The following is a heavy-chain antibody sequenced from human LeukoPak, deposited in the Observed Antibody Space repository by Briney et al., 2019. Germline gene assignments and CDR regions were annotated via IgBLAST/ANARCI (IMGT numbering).Heavy chain of an antibody. V-gene: IGHV4-34*01. J-gene: IGHJ1*01. D-gene: IGHD6-13*01. CDR3: AAPAAGTGKGFQH. Sequence: SETLSLTCAVYGGSFSGYYWSWIRQPPGKGLEWIGEINHSGSTNYNPSLKSRVTISVDTSKNQFSLKLSSVTAADTAVYYCAAPAAGTGKGFQHWGQGTLVTVSS. CDR2: INHSGST. CDR1: GGSFSGYY.